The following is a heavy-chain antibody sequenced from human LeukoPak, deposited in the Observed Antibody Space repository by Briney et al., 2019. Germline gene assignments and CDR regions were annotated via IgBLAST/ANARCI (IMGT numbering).Heavy chain of an antibody. CDR2: IYSGGST. CDR1: GFTVSSSY. D-gene: IGHD2-21*02. Sequence: TGGSLRLSCAASGFTVSSSYMSWVRQAPGKGLEWVSVIYSGGSTYYADSVKGRFTISRDNSKNTLYLQMYSLRAEDTAVYYCARSHPRVVVTASYFDYWGQGTLVTVSS. V-gene: IGHV3-53*01. CDR3: ARSHPRVVVTASYFDY. J-gene: IGHJ4*02.